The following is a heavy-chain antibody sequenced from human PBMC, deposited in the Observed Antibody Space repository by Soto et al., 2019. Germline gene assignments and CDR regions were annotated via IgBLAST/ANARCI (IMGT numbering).Heavy chain of an antibody. CDR1: GFTFSSYA. V-gene: IGHV3-23*01. CDR2: ISGSGGST. CDR3: ASVGGPLGLLSWGVFAY. J-gene: IGHJ4*02. Sequence: PGGSLRLSCAASGFTFSSYAMSWVRQAPGKGLEWVSAISGSGGSTYYLDSVKGRFTISRDNANNLLSLQMSSLRAEDTAVYYCASVGGPLGLLSWGVFAYWGRGTWSPSPQ. D-gene: IGHD1-26*01.